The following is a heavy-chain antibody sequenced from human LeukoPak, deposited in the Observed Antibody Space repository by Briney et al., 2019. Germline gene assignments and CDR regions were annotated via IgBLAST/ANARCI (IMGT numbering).Heavy chain of an antibody. V-gene: IGHV3-21*01. D-gene: IGHD2-2*01. CDR2: ISSSSSYI. CDR3: ARIAGGSTSRIVDY. Sequence: GGSLRLSCAASGFTFSSYSMNWVRQAPGKGLEWVSSISSSSSYIYYAGSVKGRFTISRDNAKNSLYLQMNSLRAEDTAVYYCARIAGGSTSRIVDYWGQGTLVTVSS. J-gene: IGHJ4*02. CDR1: GFTFSSYS.